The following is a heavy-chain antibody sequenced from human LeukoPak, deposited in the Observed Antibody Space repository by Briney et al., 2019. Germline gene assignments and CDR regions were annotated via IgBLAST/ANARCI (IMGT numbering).Heavy chain of an antibody. CDR2: ISAYNGNT. Sequence: GASVKVSCKASGYTFTSYGISWVRQAPGQGLEWMGWISAYNGNTSYAQKLQGRVTMTTDTSTSTAYMELRSLRSDDTAVYYCARDQGDLYCSGGSCYSEFDYWGQGTLATVSS. D-gene: IGHD2-15*01. CDR1: GYTFTSYG. V-gene: IGHV1-18*01. CDR3: ARDQGDLYCSGGSCYSEFDY. J-gene: IGHJ4*02.